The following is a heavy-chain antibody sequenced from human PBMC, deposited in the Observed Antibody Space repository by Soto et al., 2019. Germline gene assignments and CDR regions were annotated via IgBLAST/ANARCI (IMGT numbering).Heavy chain of an antibody. D-gene: IGHD3-10*01. CDR2: ISASGDSS. Sequence: GGSLRLSCAASGVTFSSYAMTWVRQAPGKGLEWISTISASGDSSYYGDSVKGRFTVSRDNSKNTLYLQGDSLRAEDTAIYYCAKSGAPEMRRRHSNYSDSPGPGTLRTLSS. CDR1: GVTFSSYA. CDR3: AKSGAPEMRRRHSNYSDS. V-gene: IGHV3-23*01. J-gene: IGHJ4*02.